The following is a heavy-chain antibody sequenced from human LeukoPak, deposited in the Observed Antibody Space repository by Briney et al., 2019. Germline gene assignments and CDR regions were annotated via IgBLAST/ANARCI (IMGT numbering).Heavy chain of an antibody. J-gene: IGHJ4*02. CDR3: ARGYSSSWYYFDY. CDR1: GFTFSSYW. Sequence: GGSLRLSCAASGFTFSSYWMHWVRQAPGKGLVWVSRISPDGSTTGHADSVKGRFTISRDNAKNSLYLQMNSLRAEDTAVYYCARGYSSSWYYFDYWGQGTLVTVSS. V-gene: IGHV3-74*01. D-gene: IGHD6-13*01. CDR2: ISPDGSTT.